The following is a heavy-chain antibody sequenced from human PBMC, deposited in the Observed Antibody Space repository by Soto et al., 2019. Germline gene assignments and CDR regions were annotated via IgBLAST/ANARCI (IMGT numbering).Heavy chain of an antibody. CDR3: ARLYPPLRGSSWLDY. CDR1: GGSFSGYY. V-gene: IGHV4-34*01. D-gene: IGHD6-13*01. CDR2: INHSGST. J-gene: IGHJ4*02. Sequence: SETLSLTCAVYGGSFSGYYWSWIRQPPGKGLEWIGEINHSGSTNYNPSLKSRVTISVDTSKNQFSLKLSFVTAADTAVYYCARLYPPLRGSSWLDYWGQGTLVTVSS.